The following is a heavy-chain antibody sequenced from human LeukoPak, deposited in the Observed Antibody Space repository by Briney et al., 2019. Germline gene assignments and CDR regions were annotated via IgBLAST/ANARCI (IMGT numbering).Heavy chain of an antibody. D-gene: IGHD5-18*01. CDR3: SKNPYSDGSHWFDP. Sequence: PGGSLRLSCSASRFTFSSHAMSWVRQAPGEGLEWVSTVSYNDVNTYYADSVKGRFFISRDNSRNTLYLQMNSLRAEDTAIYYCSKNPYSDGSHWFDPWGQGTLVTVSS. J-gene: IGHJ5*02. CDR1: RFTFSSHA. V-gene: IGHV3-23*01. CDR2: VSYNDVNT.